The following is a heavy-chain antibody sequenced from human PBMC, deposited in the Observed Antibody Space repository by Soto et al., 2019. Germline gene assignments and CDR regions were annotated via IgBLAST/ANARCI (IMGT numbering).Heavy chain of an antibody. CDR1: GFTVSTFY. J-gene: IGHJ5*01. V-gene: IGHV3-66*01. CDR3: ATEFYYRFDS. CDR2: IYSGDRT. D-gene: IGHD2-8*01. Sequence: EMQLVESGGCLVQPGGSLRLSCAASGFTVSTFYMNWIRQAPGKGLEWVSVIYSGDRTSYADSVRGRFTISRDSSKNTLYLQMNSLTAEDTAVYFCATEFYYRFDSWGQGAPVTVAS.